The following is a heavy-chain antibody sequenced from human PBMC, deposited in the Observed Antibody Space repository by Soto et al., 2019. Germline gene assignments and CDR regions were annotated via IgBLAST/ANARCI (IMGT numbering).Heavy chain of an antibody. Sequence: SETLSLTCTVSGGSISSYYWSWIRQPPGKGLEWIGEINHSGSTNYNPSLKSRVTISVDTSKNQFSLKLSSVTAADTAVYYCARGSYHYGSGSYYRGTFDYWGQGTLVTVSS. CDR1: GGSISSYY. V-gene: IGHV4-34*01. CDR2: INHSGST. J-gene: IGHJ4*02. D-gene: IGHD3-10*01. CDR3: ARGSYHYGSGSYYRGTFDY.